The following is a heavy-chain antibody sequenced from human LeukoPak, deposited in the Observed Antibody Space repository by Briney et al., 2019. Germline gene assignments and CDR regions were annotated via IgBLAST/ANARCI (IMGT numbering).Heavy chain of an antibody. V-gene: IGHV4-59*01. CDR2: IYYSGST. Sequence: SETLSLTCTVSGDSIRSYYWSWLRQSPGKGLEWIGYIYYSGSTNYNPSLKSRVTISVDTSKNQFSLKVSSVTAADTAVYYCERVSGAAVGTDYMDVWGKGTTVTVSS. D-gene: IGHD6-13*01. CDR1: GDSIRSYY. CDR3: ERVSGAAVGTDYMDV. J-gene: IGHJ6*03.